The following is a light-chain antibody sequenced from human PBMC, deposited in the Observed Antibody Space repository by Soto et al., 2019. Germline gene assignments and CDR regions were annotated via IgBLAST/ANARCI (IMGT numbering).Light chain of an antibody. CDR3: QQYGSSPPT. CDR2: GAS. V-gene: IGKV3-20*01. J-gene: IGKJ1*01. CDR1: QSVSSSY. Sequence: EIVLAQSPGTPSLSPGGRATLSCRASQSVSSSYLTWYQQKPGQAPRLLIYGASSRAAGFPGRFSGSGSGTAFTLTISRLEPEDFAVYYCQQYGSSPPTFGQGTKVDIK.